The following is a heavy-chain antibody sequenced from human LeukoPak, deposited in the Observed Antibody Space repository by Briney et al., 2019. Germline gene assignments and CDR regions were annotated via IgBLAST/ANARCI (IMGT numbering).Heavy chain of an antibody. Sequence: PGGSLRLSCAASGFTFSSYSMNWVRQAPGKGLEWVSAISGSGGSTYYADSVKGRFTISRDNSKNTLYLQMNSLRAEDTAVYYCAKVRSGSYRPGPVDYWGQGTLVTVSS. V-gene: IGHV3-23*01. CDR3: AKVRSGSYRPGPVDY. CDR2: ISGSGGST. D-gene: IGHD1-26*01. CDR1: GFTFSSYS. J-gene: IGHJ4*02.